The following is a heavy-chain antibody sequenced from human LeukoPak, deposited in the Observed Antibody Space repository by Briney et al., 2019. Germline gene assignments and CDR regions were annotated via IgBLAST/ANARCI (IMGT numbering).Heavy chain of an antibody. J-gene: IGHJ4*02. CDR2: ISGSAGST. Sequence: GGSLRLSCTPSGFTFSSHAMSWVRQAPGKGLEWVAAISGSAGSTYYADSVKGRFTISRDNSKNTLYLQMNSLRAEDTAVYYCAKDHLYCSGGSCYGDYWGQGNMVTVSS. D-gene: IGHD2-15*01. CDR3: AKDHLYCSGGSCYGDY. CDR1: GFTFSSHA. V-gene: IGHV3-23*01.